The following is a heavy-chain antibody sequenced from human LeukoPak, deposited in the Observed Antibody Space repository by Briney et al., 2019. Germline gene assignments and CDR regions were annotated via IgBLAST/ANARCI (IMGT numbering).Heavy chain of an antibody. CDR1: GFTFSDYY. Sequence: GGSLRLSCAASGFTFSDYYMSWIRQAPGKGLEWVSYISSSGSTMYYGDSVKGRFTISRDNAKNSLYLQMNSLRAEDTAVYYCARARGSYAFDIWGQGTMVTVSS. V-gene: IGHV3-11*04. CDR3: ARARGSYAFDI. D-gene: IGHD2-15*01. CDR2: ISSSGSTM. J-gene: IGHJ3*02.